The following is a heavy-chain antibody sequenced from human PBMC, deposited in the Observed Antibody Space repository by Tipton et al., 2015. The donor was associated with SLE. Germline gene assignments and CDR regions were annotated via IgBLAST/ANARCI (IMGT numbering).Heavy chain of an antibody. J-gene: IGHJ3*02. CDR3: AKADLPSYYNNPFDM. CDR1: GFTFTTYV. V-gene: IGHV3-23*01. D-gene: IGHD3-10*01. Sequence: SLRLSCAASGFTFTTYVMHWVRQAPGRGLEWVSAISSVGATTDYADSVKGRFTISRDNSKNTLYLEMNNLRVEDTAVYYCAKADLPSYYNNPFDMWGQGTMVSVSS. CDR2: ISSVGATT.